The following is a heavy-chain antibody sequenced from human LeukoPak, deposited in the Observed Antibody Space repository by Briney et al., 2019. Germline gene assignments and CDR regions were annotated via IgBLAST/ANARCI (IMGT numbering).Heavy chain of an antibody. J-gene: IGHJ4*02. Sequence: GRSLRLSCAASGFTSSSYAMHWVRQAPGKGLEWVAVISYDGSNKYYADSVKGRFTISRDNSKNTLYLQMNSLRAEDTAVYYCARDSESGGKDYWGQGTLVTVSS. V-gene: IGHV3-30-3*01. CDR3: ARDSESGGKDY. D-gene: IGHD2-15*01. CDR1: GFTSSSYA. CDR2: ISYDGSNK.